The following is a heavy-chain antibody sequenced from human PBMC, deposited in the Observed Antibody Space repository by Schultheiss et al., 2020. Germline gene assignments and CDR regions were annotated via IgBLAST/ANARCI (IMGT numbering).Heavy chain of an antibody. CDR3: ARDGYYYYGMDV. V-gene: IGHV6-1*01. J-gene: IGHJ6*02. CDR2: TYYRSKWYN. Sequence: SETLSLTCTISGDSVSSNSAAWNWIRQSPSRGLEWLARTYYRSKWYNDYAVSVKSRITINPDTSKNQFSLQLNSVTPEDTAVYYCARDGYYYYGMDVWGQGTTVTVSS. CDR1: GDSVSSNSAA.